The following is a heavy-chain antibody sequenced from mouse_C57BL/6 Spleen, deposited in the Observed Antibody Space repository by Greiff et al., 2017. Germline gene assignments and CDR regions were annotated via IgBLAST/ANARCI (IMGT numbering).Heavy chain of an antibody. D-gene: IGHD2-2*01. CDR1: GYTFTSYW. J-gene: IGHJ2*01. Sequence: VQLQQPGAELVKPGASVKLSCKASGYTFTSYWMHWVKQRPGQGLEWIGMIHPNSGSTNYNEKFKGKATLTADKSSSTAYMELRSLTSEDSAVYFCARGLVTEYYFDYWGQGTTLTVSS. CDR3: ARGLVTEYYFDY. V-gene: IGHV1-64*01. CDR2: IHPNSGST.